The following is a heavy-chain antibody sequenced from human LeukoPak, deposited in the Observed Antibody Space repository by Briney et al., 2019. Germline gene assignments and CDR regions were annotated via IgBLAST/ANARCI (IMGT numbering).Heavy chain of an antibody. J-gene: IGHJ4*02. V-gene: IGHV3-30*04. CDR1: GFTFSSYA. D-gene: IGHD5-24*01. CDR3: ARDRDGYNSPFDY. Sequence: GRSLRLSCAASGFTFSSYAMHWVRQAPGKGLEWVAVISYDGSNKYYADSVKGRFTISRDNSKNTLYLQKNSLRAEDTAVYYCARDRDGYNSPFDYWGQGTLVTVSS. CDR2: ISYDGSNK.